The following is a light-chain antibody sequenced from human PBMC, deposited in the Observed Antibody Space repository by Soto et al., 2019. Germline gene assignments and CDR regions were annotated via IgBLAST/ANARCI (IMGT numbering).Light chain of an antibody. J-gene: IGLJ2*01. CDR3: SSYAGSDSFVV. CDR1: SSDVGGSNY. V-gene: IGLV2-8*01. CDR2: EVT. Sequence: QSVLTQPPSASGSPGQSVTISCTGTSSDVGGSNYVSWYRQHPGKAPKLMIYEVTKRPAGVPDRLSGSKFGNTAFLTVSGLQADDEADDYCSSYAGSDSFVVFGGGTQLTVL.